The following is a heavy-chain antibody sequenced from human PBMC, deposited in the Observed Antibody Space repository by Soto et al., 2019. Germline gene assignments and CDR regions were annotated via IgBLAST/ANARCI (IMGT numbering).Heavy chain of an antibody. CDR2: IYWDDDK. Sequence: SGPTLVNPTQTLTLTCTFSGFSLSTSGVGVGWIRQPPGKALEWLALIYWDDDKRYSPSLKSRLTITKDTSKNQVVLTMTNMVPVDTATYFFALSIIVVVVAATYDAFDIWGKGTMVTVSS. V-gene: IGHV2-5*02. J-gene: IGHJ3*02. D-gene: IGHD2-15*01. CDR3: ALSIIVVVVAATYDAFDI. CDR1: GFSLSTSGVG.